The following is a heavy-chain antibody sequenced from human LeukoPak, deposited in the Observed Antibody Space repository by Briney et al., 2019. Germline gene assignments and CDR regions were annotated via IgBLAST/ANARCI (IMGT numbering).Heavy chain of an antibody. J-gene: IGHJ4*01. D-gene: IGHD6-13*01. CDR2: IRRDGGKK. Sequence: GGSLRLSCAVSGFTFSSYWMNWVRQAPGKGLEWVASIRRDGGKKSYVDSVKGRFTLSRDNTKNPLYLKMSSLRAEDTAVYYCARDGTAAGLYFDLWGQGTLVTVSS. CDR1: GFTFSSYW. CDR3: ARDGTAAGLYFDL. V-gene: IGHV3-7*01.